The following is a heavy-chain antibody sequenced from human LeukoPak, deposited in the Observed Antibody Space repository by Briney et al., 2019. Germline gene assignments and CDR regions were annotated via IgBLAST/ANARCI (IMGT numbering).Heavy chain of an antibody. V-gene: IGHV1-18*01. CDR1: GYIFTTYS. CDR3: ARDGRYNPGRDAFDI. CDR2: ISGYNGNT. Sequence: ASVKVSCKASGYIFTTYSISWVRQAPGQGLEWMGWISGYNGNTNYAQKFQGRVTVTKDTSTSTVYMELRSLRSDDTAVYYCARDGRYNPGRDAFDIWGQGTMVTVSS. J-gene: IGHJ3*02. D-gene: IGHD1-1*01.